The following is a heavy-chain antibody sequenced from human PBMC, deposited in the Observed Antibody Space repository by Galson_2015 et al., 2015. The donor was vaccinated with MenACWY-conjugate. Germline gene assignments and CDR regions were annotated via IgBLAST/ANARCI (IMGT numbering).Heavy chain of an antibody. CDR1: GFTFSNFW. Sequence: SLRLSCAASGFTFSNFWMSWVRQAPGKELEWVASIKQDGSEKYLVDSVEGRFTISRDNAENSLFLQMNSLRAEDTAVYYCAREGGAAKEFDYWGQGTLVTVSS. J-gene: IGHJ4*02. CDR3: AREGGAAKEFDY. CDR2: IKQDGSEK. D-gene: IGHD2-15*01. V-gene: IGHV3-7*03.